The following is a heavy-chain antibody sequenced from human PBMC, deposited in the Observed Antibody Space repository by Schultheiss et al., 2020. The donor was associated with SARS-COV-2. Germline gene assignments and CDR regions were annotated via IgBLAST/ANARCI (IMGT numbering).Heavy chain of an antibody. CDR3: AITRRAWFDP. CDR2: IIPIFGTA. J-gene: IGHJ5*02. CDR1: GYTFTGYY. V-gene: IGHV1-46*01. Sequence: ASVKVSCKASGYTFTGYYMHWVRQAPGQGLEWMGGIIPIFGTANYAQKFQGRVTMTRDTSTSTVYMELSSLRSEDTAVYYCAITRRAWFDPWGQGTLVTVSS.